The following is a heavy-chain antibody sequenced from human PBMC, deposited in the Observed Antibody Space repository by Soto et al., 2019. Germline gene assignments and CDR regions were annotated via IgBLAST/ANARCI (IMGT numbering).Heavy chain of an antibody. Sequence: QVQLVESGGGVVQPGRSLRLSCAASGFTFSSYAMHWVRQAPGKGLEWVAVISYDGSNKYYADSVKGRFTISRDNSKNTLYLQMNSLRAEDTAVYYCAREHEYSRFGYYYGMDVWGQGTTVTVSS. J-gene: IGHJ6*02. CDR1: GFTFSSYA. D-gene: IGHD6-6*01. V-gene: IGHV3-30-3*01. CDR3: AREHEYSRFGYYYGMDV. CDR2: ISYDGSNK.